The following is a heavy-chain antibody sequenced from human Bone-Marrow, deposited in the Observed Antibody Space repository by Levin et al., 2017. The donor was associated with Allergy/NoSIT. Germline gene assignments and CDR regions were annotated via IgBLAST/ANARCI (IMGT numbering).Heavy chain of an antibody. CDR2: ISYDGSNK. V-gene: IGHV3-30*18. CDR1: GFTFSSYG. D-gene: IGHD3-16*02. J-gene: IGHJ4*02. CDR3: AKGLLSLAPFDY. Sequence: GESLKISCAASGFTFSSYGMHWVRQAPGKGLEWVAVISYDGSNKYYADSVKGRFTISRDNSKNTLYLQMNSLRAEDTAVYYCAKGLLSLAPFDYWGQGTLVTVSS.